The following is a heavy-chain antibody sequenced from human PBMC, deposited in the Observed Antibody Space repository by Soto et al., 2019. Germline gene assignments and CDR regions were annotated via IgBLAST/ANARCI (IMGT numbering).Heavy chain of an antibody. CDR1: GGTFSSYA. V-gene: IGHV1-69*13. J-gene: IGHJ5*02. D-gene: IGHD4-17*01. CDR3: ARDPSDYGDYASYNWFDP. Sequence: SVKVSCKASGGTFSSYAISWVRQAPGQGLEWMGGIIPIFGTANYAQKFQGRVTITANESTSTAYMELSSLRSEDTAVYYCARDPSDYGDYASYNWFDPWGQGTLVTVSS. CDR2: IIPIFGTA.